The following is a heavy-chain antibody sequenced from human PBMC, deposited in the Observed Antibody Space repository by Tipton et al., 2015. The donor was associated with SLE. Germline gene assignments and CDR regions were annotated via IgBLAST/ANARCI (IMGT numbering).Heavy chain of an antibody. CDR1: GFTFSSYG. D-gene: IGHD6-6*01. Sequence: SLRLSCAASGFTFSSYGMHWVRQAPGKGLEWVAFIRYDGSNKYYADSVKGRFTISRDNAKKSLYLQMNSLRAEDTAVYYCAVSIAARHAFDYWGQGTLVTVSS. J-gene: IGHJ4*02. CDR3: AVSIAARHAFDY. V-gene: IGHV3-30*02. CDR2: IRYDGSNK.